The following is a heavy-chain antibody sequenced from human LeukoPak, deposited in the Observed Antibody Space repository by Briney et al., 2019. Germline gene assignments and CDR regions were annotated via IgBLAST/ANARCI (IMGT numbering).Heavy chain of an antibody. CDR2: RSPNGGGA. Sequence: ASVKVSRKASGYTFAGYYIHWVRQAPGQGLEWMGWRSPNGGGAYYARQFQSRIIMTTDTSINPAYMELSRLRSDDTAVYYSARDYDFDRSSCFDYWGQGTLVTVSS. J-gene: IGHJ4*02. D-gene: IGHD3-22*01. CDR1: GYTFAGYY. CDR3: ARDYDFDRSSCFDY. V-gene: IGHV1-2*02.